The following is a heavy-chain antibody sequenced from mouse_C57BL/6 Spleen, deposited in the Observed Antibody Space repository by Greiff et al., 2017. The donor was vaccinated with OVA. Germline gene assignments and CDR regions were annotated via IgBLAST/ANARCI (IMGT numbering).Heavy chain of an antibody. J-gene: IGHJ3*01. Sequence: EVKLMESGGGLVQPGGSMKLSCVASGFTFSNYWMNWVRQSPEKGLEWVAQIRLKSDNYATHYAESVKGRFTISRDDSKSSVYLQMNNLRAEDTGIYYCTGGGLRPVGDPWFAYWGQGTLVTVSA. CDR2: IRLKSDNYAT. V-gene: IGHV6-3*01. D-gene: IGHD2-4*01. CDR1: GFTFSNYW. CDR3: TGGGLRPVGDPWFAY.